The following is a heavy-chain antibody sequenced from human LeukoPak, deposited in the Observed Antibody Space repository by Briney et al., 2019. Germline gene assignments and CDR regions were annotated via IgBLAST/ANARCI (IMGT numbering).Heavy chain of an antibody. CDR3: ARDLLSYDLWCGPAGYYYGMDV. D-gene: IGHD3-3*01. CDR1: GFTVSSSY. CDR2: IYSGGST. V-gene: IGHV3-66*01. Sequence: GGSLTLSCAASGFTVSSSYMSWDRQAPGKGLEWVSVIYSGGSTYYADSVKGRFTISRDNSKNTLYLQMNSLRGEDTAVYYCARDLLSYDLWCGPAGYYYGMDVWGQGTTVTVSS. J-gene: IGHJ6*02.